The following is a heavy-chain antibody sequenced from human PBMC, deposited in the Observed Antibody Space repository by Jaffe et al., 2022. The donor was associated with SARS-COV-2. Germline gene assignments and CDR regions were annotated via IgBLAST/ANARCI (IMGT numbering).Heavy chain of an antibody. CDR2: IDPSDSYT. CDR3: ATEDGIAAAGGAFDI. D-gene: IGHD6-13*01. V-gene: IGHV5-10-1*03. Sequence: EVQLVQSGAEVKKPGESLRISCKGSGYSFTSYWISWVRQMPGKGLEWMGRIDPSDSYTNYSPSFQGHVTISADKSISTAYLQWSSLKASDTAMYYCATEDGIAAAGGAFDIWGQGTMVTVSS. J-gene: IGHJ3*02. CDR1: GYSFTSYW.